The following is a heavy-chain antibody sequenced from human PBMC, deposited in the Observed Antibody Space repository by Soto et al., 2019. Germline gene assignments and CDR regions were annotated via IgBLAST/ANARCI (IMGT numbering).Heavy chain of an antibody. CDR2: IIPILGIA. D-gene: IGHD6-19*01. V-gene: IGHV1-69*08. J-gene: IGHJ4*02. Sequence: QVQLVQSGAEVKKPGSSVKVSCKASGGTFSSYTISWVRQAPGQGLEWMGRIIPILGIANYAQKFQGRVTITADKSTSTAYMELSSLRSEDTAVYYCAREVDSSGLGYWGQGTLGTVSS. CDR1: GGTFSSYT. CDR3: AREVDSSGLGY.